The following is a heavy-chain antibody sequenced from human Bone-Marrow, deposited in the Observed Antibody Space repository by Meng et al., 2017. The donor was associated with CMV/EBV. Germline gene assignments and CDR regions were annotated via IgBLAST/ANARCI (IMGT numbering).Heavy chain of an antibody. D-gene: IGHD3-3*01. V-gene: IGHV1-2*02. Sequence: ASVKVSCKASGYTFTGYYMHWVRQAPGQGPEWMGWINPSSGGTKNAQKFQGRVTMTRDTSISTAYMELSRLRSDDTAVYFCGRAHPYDFWSGSVWGQGTTVTVSS. CDR2: INPSSGGT. CDR3: GRAHPYDFWSGSV. CDR1: GYTFTGYY. J-gene: IGHJ6*02.